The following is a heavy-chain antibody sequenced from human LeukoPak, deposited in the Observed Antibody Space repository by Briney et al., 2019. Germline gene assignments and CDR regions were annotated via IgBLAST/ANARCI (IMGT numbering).Heavy chain of an antibody. Sequence: ASVKVSCKASGYTFTSYDINWVRQATGQGLEWMGWMNPNSGNTGYAQKFQGRVTMTRNTSISTAYMELSRLRSDDTAVYYCARGKGAAVLRYFDWLSYFDYWGQGTLVTVSS. CDR3: ARGKGAAVLRYFDWLSYFDY. V-gene: IGHV1-8*01. CDR1: GYTFTSYD. CDR2: MNPNSGNT. J-gene: IGHJ4*02. D-gene: IGHD3-9*01.